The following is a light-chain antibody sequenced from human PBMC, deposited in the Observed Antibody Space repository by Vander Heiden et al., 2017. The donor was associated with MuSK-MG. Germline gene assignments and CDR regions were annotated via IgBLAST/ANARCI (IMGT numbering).Light chain of an antibody. CDR1: QDISNY. V-gene: IGKV1-33*01. CDR2: DAS. J-gene: IGKJ3*01. Sequence: DIQMTQSPSSLSASVGDRVTITCQASQDISNYLNWYQQKPGKAPKLLIYDASNLETGVPSRFSGSGSGTDFTFTISSLQPEDIATYYCLQDANLVFSFDPGAKVSIK. CDR3: LQDANLVFS.